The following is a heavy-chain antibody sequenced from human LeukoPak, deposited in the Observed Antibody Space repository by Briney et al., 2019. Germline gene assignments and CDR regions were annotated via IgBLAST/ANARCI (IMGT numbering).Heavy chain of an antibody. Sequence: SETLSLTCTVSGDSINNNSYYWGWIRQPPGKGLEWIGNIYYSGSAYYHPSLQSRVTISVDTSKNQFSLKLSSVTAADTAVYYCASLTSMVRGKTTRIVLNWFDPWGQGTLVTVSS. J-gene: IGHJ5*02. CDR3: ASLTSMVRGKTTRIVLNWFDP. CDR2: IYYSGSA. V-gene: IGHV4-39*07. CDR1: GDSINNNSYY. D-gene: IGHD3-10*01.